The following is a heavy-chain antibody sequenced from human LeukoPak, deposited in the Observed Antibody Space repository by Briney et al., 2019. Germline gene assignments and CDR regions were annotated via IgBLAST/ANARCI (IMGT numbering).Heavy chain of an antibody. Sequence: PSETLSLTCTVSGGSISSYYWSWIRQPPGKGLEWTGYIYYSGGTSYNPSLKSRVTISVGTSKNQFSLKLSSVTAADTAVYYCARLQRNYDILTAYTFDYWGQGTLVTVSS. D-gene: IGHD3-9*01. J-gene: IGHJ4*02. CDR1: GGSISSYY. V-gene: IGHV4-59*08. CDR3: ARLQRNYDILTAYTFDY. CDR2: IYYSGGT.